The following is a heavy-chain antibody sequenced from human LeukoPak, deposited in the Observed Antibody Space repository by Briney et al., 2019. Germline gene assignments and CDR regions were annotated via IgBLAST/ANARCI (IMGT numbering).Heavy chain of an antibody. CDR3: ARHLDGVDY. CDR2: IYHSGST. V-gene: IGHV4-38-2*01. CDR1: GYSISSGYY. Sequence: SETLSLTCAVSGYSISSGYYWGWIRQPPGKGLEWIGSIYHSGSTYYNPSLKSRVTISVDTSKNQFSLKLSSVTAADTAVYYCARHLDGVDYWRQGTLVTVSS. J-gene: IGHJ4*02.